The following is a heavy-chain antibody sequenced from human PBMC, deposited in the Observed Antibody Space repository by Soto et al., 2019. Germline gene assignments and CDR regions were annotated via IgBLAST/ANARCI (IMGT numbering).Heavy chain of an antibody. J-gene: IGHJ3*02. CDR1: GGSISSYY. CDR2: IYYTGST. CDR3: ARYCDFAAAFDI. D-gene: IGHD4-17*01. V-gene: IGHV4-59*01. Sequence: PSETLSLTCTVSGGSISSYYWSWIRQPPGKGLEWIAYIYYTGSTNYNPSLKSRVTISVDTSKNQFSLQFSSVTAADTAVYHCARYCDFAAAFDIWGQVTMFTVSS.